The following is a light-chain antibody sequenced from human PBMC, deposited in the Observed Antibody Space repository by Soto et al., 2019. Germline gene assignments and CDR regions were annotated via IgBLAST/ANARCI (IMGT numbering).Light chain of an antibody. CDR1: SSDVGGYDY. J-gene: IGLJ1*01. CDR3: CSYPGRYTVV. V-gene: IGLV2-11*01. Sequence: QSVLTQPRSVSGSPGQSVSISCTGTSSDVGGYDYVSWYQQHPGRAPKLMIYAVTKRPSGVPDRFSGSKSGNTASLTISGLQAEDEADYYCCSYPGRYTVVFGTGTKVTVL. CDR2: AVT.